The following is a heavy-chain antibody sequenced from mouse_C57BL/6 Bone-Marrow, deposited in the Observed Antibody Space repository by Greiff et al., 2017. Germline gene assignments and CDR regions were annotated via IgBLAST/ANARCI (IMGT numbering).Heavy chain of an antibody. V-gene: IGHV1-26*01. Sequence: EVQLLQSGPELVKPGASVKISCKASGYTFTDYYMYWVQQSHGKSLEWIGDINPNNGGTSYNQKFKGQVTLTVDKSSSTTYMELRSLTSEDSAVYYCARGEVYYDNYAAYWGQGTLVTVSA. CDR1: GYTFTDYY. J-gene: IGHJ3*01. D-gene: IGHD2-1*01. CDR3: ARGEVYYDNYAAY. CDR2: INPNNGGT.